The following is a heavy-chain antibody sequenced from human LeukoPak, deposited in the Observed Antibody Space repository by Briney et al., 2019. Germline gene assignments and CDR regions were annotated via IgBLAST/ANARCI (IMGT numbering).Heavy chain of an antibody. J-gene: IGHJ4*02. V-gene: IGHV3-15*07. CDR1: GIIFRDAW. CDR3: TTEPAAMITSDY. D-gene: IGHD3-16*01. CDR2: IKSKTDGGTT. Sequence: PGGSLRLSCVVSGIIFRDAWMNWVRQAPGKGLEWVGRIKSKTDGGTTDYAAPVKGRFTISRDDSKNTLYLQMNSLKTEDTAVYYCTTEPAAMITSDYWGQGTLVTVSS.